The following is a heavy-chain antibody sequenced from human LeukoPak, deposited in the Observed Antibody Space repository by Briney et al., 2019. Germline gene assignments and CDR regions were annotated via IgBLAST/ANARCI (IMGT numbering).Heavy chain of an antibody. J-gene: IGHJ2*01. CDR3: ARVPRIAAAGMNWYFDL. CDR1: GYTFTSYY. Sequence: ASVKVSCKASGYTFTSYYMHWVRQAPGQGLEWMGIINPSGGSTSYAQKFQGRVTMTRDTSTSTVYMELSSLRSGDTAVYYCARVPRIAAAGMNWYFDLWGRGTLVTVSS. D-gene: IGHD6-13*01. CDR2: INPSGGST. V-gene: IGHV1-46*03.